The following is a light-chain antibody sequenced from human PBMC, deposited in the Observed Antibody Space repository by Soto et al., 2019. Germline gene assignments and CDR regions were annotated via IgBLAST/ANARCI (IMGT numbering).Light chain of an antibody. CDR1: QSVSSDY. CDR2: RAS. CDR3: QQYGSSPLT. V-gene: IGKV3-20*01. J-gene: IGKJ4*01. Sequence: EIVLTQSPGTLSLSPGERATLSCRASQSVSSDYLAWYQQKPGPTPKVLISRASSRATGIPDRFSGSGSGTDFTLTISRLEPEDFAVYYCQQYGSSPLTFGGGTKVEIK.